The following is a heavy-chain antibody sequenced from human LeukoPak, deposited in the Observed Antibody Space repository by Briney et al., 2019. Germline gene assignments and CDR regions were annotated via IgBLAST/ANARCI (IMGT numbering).Heavy chain of an antibody. V-gene: IGHV3-74*03. Sequence: PGGSLRLSCAASGFIFSNYGMHWVRQAPGKGLVWVSCIGGDGSRTEYADSVKGRFTISRDNTRNTLYLQMNGLRAEDTAVYYCTRDWRNKGLDVWGQGTTVTVSS. D-gene: IGHD1/OR15-1a*01. J-gene: IGHJ6*02. CDR3: TRDWRNKGLDV. CDR2: IGGDGSRT. CDR1: GFIFSNYG.